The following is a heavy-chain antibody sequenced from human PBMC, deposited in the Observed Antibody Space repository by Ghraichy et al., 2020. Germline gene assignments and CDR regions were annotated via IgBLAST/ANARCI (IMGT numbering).Heavy chain of an antibody. J-gene: IGHJ6*02. D-gene: IGHD6-19*01. V-gene: IGHV3-30*18. CDR1: GFTFSSYG. CDR2: VSYDGGNK. CDR3: AKDSAVVSGWNLPVSPPKAGPHYYYGLDV. Sequence: GGSLRLSCAASGFTFSSYGMHWVRQAPGKGLEWVAVVSYDGGNKHYADSVKGRFTISRDNSKNTLYLQMSSLRPEDTAVYYCAKDSAVVSGWNLPVSPPKAGPHYYYGLDVWGQGTTVTVCS.